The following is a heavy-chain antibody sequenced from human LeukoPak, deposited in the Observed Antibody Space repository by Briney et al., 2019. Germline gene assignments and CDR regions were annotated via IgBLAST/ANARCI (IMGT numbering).Heavy chain of an antibody. Sequence: GASVKVSCKASGYTFTSYGISWVRQAPGQGLEWMGWISVYNGNTNYAQKLQGRVTMTTDTSTNTAYMELRSLGSDDTAVYYCAGGRTDIVVVPATLRNYYFDYWGQGTLVTVSS. CDR3: AGGRTDIVVVPATLRNYYFDY. CDR2: ISVYNGNT. D-gene: IGHD2-2*01. V-gene: IGHV1-18*01. CDR1: GYTFTSYG. J-gene: IGHJ4*02.